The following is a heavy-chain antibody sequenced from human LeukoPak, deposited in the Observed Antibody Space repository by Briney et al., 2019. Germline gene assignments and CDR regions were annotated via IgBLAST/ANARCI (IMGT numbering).Heavy chain of an antibody. CDR2: IYSGGST. J-gene: IGHJ5*02. V-gene: IGHV3-53*01. CDR1: GFTVSSNC. D-gene: IGHD3-10*01. CDR3: ARQAWLEGGVIT. Sequence: GGSLRLSCAASGFTVSSNCMSWVRQAPGKGLEWVSVIYSGGSTYYADSVKGRFTISRDNSKNTLYLQMNSLRAEDTAVYYCARQAWLEGGVITWGQGTLVTVSS.